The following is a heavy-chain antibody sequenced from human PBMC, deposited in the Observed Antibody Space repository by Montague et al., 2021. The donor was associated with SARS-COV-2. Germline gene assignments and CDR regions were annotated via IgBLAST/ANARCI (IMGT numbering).Heavy chain of an antibody. CDR3: ARVVGFDSDY. J-gene: IGHJ4*02. D-gene: IGHD2-21*01. CDR2: IYTSGST. Sequence: TLSLTCTVSGGSISSGSYYWSWIRQPAGKGLEWIGRIYTSGSTNYNPSLKSRVTISVDTSKNQFPLKLSSVTAADTAVYYCARVVGFDSDYWGQGTLVTVSS. CDR1: GGSISSGSYY. V-gene: IGHV4-61*02.